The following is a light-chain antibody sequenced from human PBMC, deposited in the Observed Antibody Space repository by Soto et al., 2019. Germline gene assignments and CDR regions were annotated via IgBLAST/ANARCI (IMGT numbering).Light chain of an antibody. V-gene: IGKV3-20*01. CDR1: QSVSSSY. J-gene: IGKJ2*01. Sequence: EIVLTQSPGTLSLSPGERATLSCRASQSVSSSYLAWYQQKPGQAPRLLIYGASSRATGIPDRFSGSGSGTDFTITISRLEPEDFAVYYCQQYGSSPPMYTFGQGTKLEIK. CDR2: GAS. CDR3: QQYGSSPPMYT.